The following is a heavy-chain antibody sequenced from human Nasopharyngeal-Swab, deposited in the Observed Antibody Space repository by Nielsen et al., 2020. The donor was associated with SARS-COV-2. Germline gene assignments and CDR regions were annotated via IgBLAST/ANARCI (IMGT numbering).Heavy chain of an antibody. CDR2: IYYSGST. D-gene: IGHD4-17*01. J-gene: IGHJ3*02. V-gene: IGHV4-39*01. Sequence: WIRQPPGKVLEWIGSIYYSGSTYYNPSLKSRVTISVDTSKNQFSLKLSSVTAADTAVYYCARHGTTVTRNYAFDIWGQGTMVTVSS. CDR3: ARHGTTVTRNYAFDI.